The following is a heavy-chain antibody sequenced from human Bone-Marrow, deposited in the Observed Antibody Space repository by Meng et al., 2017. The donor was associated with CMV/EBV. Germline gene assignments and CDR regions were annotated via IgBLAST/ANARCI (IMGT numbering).Heavy chain of an antibody. Sequence: GESLKISCTVSGFIFSTYEMNWVRLAPGKGLEWVSYISGGGTTIHYADSVKGRFTISRDNAKNSLYLQMNSLRVEDTAIYYCARVSSKYSGYDFGFWDQGTLVTVSS. CDR3: ARVSSKYSGYDFGF. D-gene: IGHD5-12*01. CDR2: ISGGGTTI. V-gene: IGHV3-48*03. CDR1: GFIFSTYE. J-gene: IGHJ4*02.